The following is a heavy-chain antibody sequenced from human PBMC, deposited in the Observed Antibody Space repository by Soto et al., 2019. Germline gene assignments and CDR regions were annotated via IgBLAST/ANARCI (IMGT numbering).Heavy chain of an antibody. CDR3: ARRRRNCSGGSCPRWFAP. D-gene: IGHD2-15*01. CDR2: INHSGST. CDR1: GGSFSGYY. J-gene: IGHJ5*02. V-gene: IGHV4-34*01. Sequence: SETLSLTCAVYGGSFSGYYWSWIRQPPGKGLEWIGEINHSGSTNYNPSLKSRVTISVDTSKNQFSLKLSSVTAADTAVYYCARRRRNCSGGSCPRWFAPWGQGTLVTVSS.